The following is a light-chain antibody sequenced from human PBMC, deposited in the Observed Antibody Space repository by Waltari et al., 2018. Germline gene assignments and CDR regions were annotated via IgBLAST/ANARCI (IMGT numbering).Light chain of an antibody. Sequence: EIVLTQSPGTVSLSPGERATLSCRASQNVDNDVAWYQQRPGQPPKLLIYDASNRATGVPARFSGSGSGTDFTLTISGLEPEDFAVYYCQQRSSLLPVTFGGGTKVEIK. CDR3: QQRSSLLPVT. CDR1: QNVDND. V-gene: IGKV3-11*01. CDR2: DAS. J-gene: IGKJ4*01.